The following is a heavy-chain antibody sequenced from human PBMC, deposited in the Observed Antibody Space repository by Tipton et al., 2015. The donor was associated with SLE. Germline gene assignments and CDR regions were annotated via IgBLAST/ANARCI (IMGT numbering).Heavy chain of an antibody. CDR1: GDSVSSNSAA. J-gene: IGHJ3*02. D-gene: IGHD7-27*01. CDR3: ARLGPTGDLGDAFDI. V-gene: IGHV6-1*01. Sequence: TLSLTCAISGDSVSSNSAAWNWIRQSPSRGLEWLGGTYYRSKWYNDYAVSVKSRITINPGTSKNQFSLQVNSVTPEDTAVYYCARLGPTGDLGDAFDIWGQGTMVTVSS. CDR2: TYYRSKWYN.